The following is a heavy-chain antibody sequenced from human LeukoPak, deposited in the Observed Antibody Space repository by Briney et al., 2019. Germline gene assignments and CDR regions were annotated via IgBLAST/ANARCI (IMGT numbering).Heavy chain of an antibody. D-gene: IGHD4-17*01. Sequence: GASVKVSCKASGYTFTGYYMHWVRQAPGQGLEWMGWINPNSGGTNYAQKFQGRVTMTRDTSISTAYMELSRLRSDDTAVYYCARDRTTQPTFDYGDYWVDYWGQGTLVTVSS. J-gene: IGHJ4*02. CDR2: INPNSGGT. CDR3: ARDRTTQPTFDYGDYWVDY. CDR1: GYTFTGYY. V-gene: IGHV1-2*02.